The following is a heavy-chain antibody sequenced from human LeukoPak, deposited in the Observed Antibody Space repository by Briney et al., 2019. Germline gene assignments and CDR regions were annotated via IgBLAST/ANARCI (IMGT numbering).Heavy chain of an antibody. J-gene: IGHJ4*02. CDR3: AKISAGGRRQNQAAAGTGSFDY. CDR1: GFTFSSYA. V-gene: IGHV3-23*01. CDR2: ISGSGGST. Sequence: GGSLRLSCAASGFTFSSYAMSWVRQAPGKGLEWVSAISGSGGSTYYADSVKGRFTISRDNSKNTLYLQMNSLRAEDTAVYYCAKISAGGRRQNQAAAGTGSFDYWGQGTLVTVSS. D-gene: IGHD6-13*01.